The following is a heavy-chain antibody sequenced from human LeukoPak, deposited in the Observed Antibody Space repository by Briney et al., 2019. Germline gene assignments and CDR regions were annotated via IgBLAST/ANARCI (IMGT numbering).Heavy chain of an antibody. CDR1: GFTFDDYA. CDR2: ISWNSGSI. J-gene: IGHJ3*02. D-gene: IGHD6-13*01. V-gene: IGHV3-9*01. Sequence: SLRLSCAASGFTFDDYAMHWVRQAPGKGLEWVSGISWNSGSIGYADSVKGRFTISRDNAKNSLYLQMNSLRAEDTALYYCAKDSSSWFADAFDIWGQGTMVTVSS. CDR3: AKDSSSWFADAFDI.